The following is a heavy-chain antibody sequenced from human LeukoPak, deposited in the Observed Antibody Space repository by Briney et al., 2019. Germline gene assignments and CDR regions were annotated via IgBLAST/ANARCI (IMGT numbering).Heavy chain of an antibody. CDR1: GFTFGVYE. V-gene: IGHV3-48*03. CDR2: TSSSGSTI. J-gene: IGHJ4*02. D-gene: IGHD3-3*01. Sequence: GGSLRLSCEASGFTFGVYEMNWVRQAPGKGLEWVSYTSSSGSTIFYADSVKGRFTISRDNAKNSLYLQMNSLRAEDTAVYYCASGDDFWSGYHLDYWGQGTLVTVSS. CDR3: ASGDDFWSGYHLDY.